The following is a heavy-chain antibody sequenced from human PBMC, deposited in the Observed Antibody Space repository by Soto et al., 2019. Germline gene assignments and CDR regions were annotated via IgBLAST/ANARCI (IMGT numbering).Heavy chain of an antibody. Sequence: EVQLVESGGGLAQPGGSLRLSCAASGFTLSGYAMDWVRQAPGQGLEYVSGISTNGVGTYYANSVQGRFTISRDNSKNTVYLQMGSLRPEDMAVYYCARRARPDFYYMDVWGKGTTVTVSS. CDR2: ISTNGVGT. CDR1: GFTLSGYA. D-gene: IGHD6-6*01. J-gene: IGHJ6*03. V-gene: IGHV3-64*01. CDR3: ARRARPDFYYMDV.